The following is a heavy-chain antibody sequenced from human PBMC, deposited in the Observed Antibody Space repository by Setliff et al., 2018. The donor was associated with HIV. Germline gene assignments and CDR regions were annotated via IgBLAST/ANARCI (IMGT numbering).Heavy chain of an antibody. Sequence: SETLSLTCTVSGGSISSYYWSWIRQHPGKGLEWIGYIYYSGSTFYNPSLKSRLTISVDTSKNQFSLKLTSLTAADTAVYYCARVPSIGVVPGAPNDGFDIWGQGTRGTVS. J-gene: IGHJ3*02. CDR2: IYYSGST. CDR1: GGSISSYY. V-gene: IGHV4-59*06. CDR3: ARVPSIGVVPGAPNDGFDI. D-gene: IGHD2-2*01.